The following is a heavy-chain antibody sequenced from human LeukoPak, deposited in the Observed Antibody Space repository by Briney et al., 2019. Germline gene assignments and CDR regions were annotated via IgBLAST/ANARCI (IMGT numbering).Heavy chain of an antibody. CDR3: ARDARSSWDWGSGGPWDY. CDR2: IKQDGSEK. CDR1: GFTFSSYW. J-gene: IGHJ4*02. Sequence: PGGSLRLSCAASGFTFSSYWMSWVRQAPGKGLEWVANIKQDGSEKYYVDSVKGRFTISRDNAKNSLYLQMNSLRAEDTAVYYCARDARSSWDWGSGGPWDYWGQGTLVTVSS. V-gene: IGHV3-7*01. D-gene: IGHD7-27*01.